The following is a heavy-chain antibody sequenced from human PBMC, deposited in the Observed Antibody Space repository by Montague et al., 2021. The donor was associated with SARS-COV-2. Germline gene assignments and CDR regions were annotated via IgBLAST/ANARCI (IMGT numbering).Heavy chain of an antibody. CDR3: ARGLTDVTVILVFVGASLYCDS. D-gene: IGHD3-22*01. V-gene: IGHV4-34*01. Sequence: SETLSLTCAVYSGSFSGYSWTWIRQPPGKGLEWIGEINHSGGTNYNPSLKSRVTISVDTSKNQFSLKLSSLTAADTAVYYCARGLTDVTVILVFVGASLYCDSWGQGALVTVSS. J-gene: IGHJ4*02. CDR1: SGSFSGYS. CDR2: INHSGGT.